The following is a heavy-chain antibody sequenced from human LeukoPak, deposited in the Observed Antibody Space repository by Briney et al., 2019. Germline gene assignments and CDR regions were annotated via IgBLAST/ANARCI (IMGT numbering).Heavy chain of an antibody. CDR3: AKYHDSSGYPYDAFDI. V-gene: IGHV3-23*01. CDR1: GFTFSSYA. J-gene: IGHJ3*02. Sequence: GGSLRFSCAASGFTFSSYAMSWVRQAPGKGLEWVSAISGSGGSTYYADSVKGRFTISRDNSKNTLYLQMNSLRAEDTAVYYCAKYHDSSGYPYDAFDIWGQGTMVTVSS. CDR2: ISGSGGST. D-gene: IGHD3-22*01.